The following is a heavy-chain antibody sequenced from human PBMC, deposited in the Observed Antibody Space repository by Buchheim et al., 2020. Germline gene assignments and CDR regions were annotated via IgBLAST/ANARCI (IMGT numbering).Heavy chain of an antibody. CDR2: INHSGST. CDR3: ARGAVQDLGY. J-gene: IGHJ4*02. V-gene: IGHV4-34*01. Sequence: QVQLQQWGAGLLKPSETLSLTCAVYGESFSGYYWSWIRQPPGKGLEWIGEINHSGSTNYNPSLKSRVTISVDTSKNQFSLKLSSVTAADTAVYYCARGAVQDLGYWGQGTL. CDR1: GESFSGYY. D-gene: IGHD1-1*01.